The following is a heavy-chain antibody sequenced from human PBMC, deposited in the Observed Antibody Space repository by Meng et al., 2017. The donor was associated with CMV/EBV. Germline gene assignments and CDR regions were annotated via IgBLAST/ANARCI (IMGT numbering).Heavy chain of an antibody. CDR3: AKEHWGSSGYYSGDAFDI. CDR2: IKQDGSDK. J-gene: IGHJ3*02. CDR1: GFTFSSYW. Sequence: GESLKISCVASGFTFSSYWMSWVRQAPGKGLEWLANIKQDGSDKYYVDSVKGRFTISRDNPKNSLYLQMNSLRAEDTAVYYCAKEHWGSSGYYSGDAFDIWGQGTMVTVSS. V-gene: IGHV3-7*03. D-gene: IGHD3-22*01.